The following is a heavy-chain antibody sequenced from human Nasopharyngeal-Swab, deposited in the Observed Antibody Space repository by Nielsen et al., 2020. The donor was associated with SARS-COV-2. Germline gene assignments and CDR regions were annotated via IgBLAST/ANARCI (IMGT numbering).Heavy chain of an antibody. Sequence: ASVKVSCKASGYTFTSYGISWVRQAPGQGLEWMGWISAYNGNTNYAQKLQGRVTMTTDTSTSTAYMEPRSLRSDDTAVYYCARGPPYYDFWSGYSDDAFDIWGQGTMVTVSS. CDR1: GYTFTSYG. V-gene: IGHV1-18*01. CDR3: ARGPPYYDFWSGYSDDAFDI. CDR2: ISAYNGNT. J-gene: IGHJ3*02. D-gene: IGHD3-3*01.